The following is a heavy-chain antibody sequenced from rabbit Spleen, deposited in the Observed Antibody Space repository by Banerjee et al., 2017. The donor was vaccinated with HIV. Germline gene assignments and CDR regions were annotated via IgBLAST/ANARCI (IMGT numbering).Heavy chain of an antibody. CDR3: ARDAGRGDYIDGVFNL. CDR2: INSFSGTT. D-gene: IGHD8-1*01. V-gene: IGHV1S40*01. CDR1: GFSFSSYW. Sequence: QSLEESGGDLVKPGASLTLTCTASGFSFSSYWMCWVRQAPGKGLEWIACINSFSGTTVYATWAKGRFTISRASWTTVTLQMTSLTAADTASYLCARDAGRGDYIDGVFNLWGPGTLVTVS. J-gene: IGHJ4*01.